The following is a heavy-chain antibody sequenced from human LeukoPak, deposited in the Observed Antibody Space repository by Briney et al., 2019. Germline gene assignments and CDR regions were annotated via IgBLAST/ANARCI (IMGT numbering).Heavy chain of an antibody. V-gene: IGHV1-69*04. CDR2: IIPILGIA. CDR1: GGTFSSSA. Sequence: SVKVSCKASGGTFSSSAISWVPQAPGQGLEWMGRIIPILGIANYAQKFQGRVTITADKSTSTAYMELSSLRSEDTAVYYCVPTLGAVSTANWDDPWGQGTLVTVSS. D-gene: IGHD2/OR15-2a*01. CDR3: VPTLGAVSTANWDDP. J-gene: IGHJ5*02.